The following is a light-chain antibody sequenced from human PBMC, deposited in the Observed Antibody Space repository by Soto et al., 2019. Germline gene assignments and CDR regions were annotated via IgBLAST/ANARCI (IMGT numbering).Light chain of an antibody. Sequence: EIVLTQSPATLSLSPGERATLSCRASQSVSSFLASYQQKPGQAPRLLIYDASNRATGIPTRFSGSGSGTDFTLTISSLEPEDFAVYYCQQRINWPLTFGGGTKVEIK. J-gene: IGKJ4*01. CDR2: DAS. V-gene: IGKV3-11*01. CDR3: QQRINWPLT. CDR1: QSVSSF.